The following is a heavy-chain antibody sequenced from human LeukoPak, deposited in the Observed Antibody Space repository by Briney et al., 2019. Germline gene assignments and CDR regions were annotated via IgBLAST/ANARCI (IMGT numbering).Heavy chain of an antibody. CDR3: ARLLYYYDSSGLSS. J-gene: IGHJ4*02. D-gene: IGHD3-22*01. V-gene: IGHV3-23*01. CDR1: GFTFSSYA. CDR2: ISGSGGST. Sequence: GGSLRLSCAASGFTFSSYALSWVRQAPGKGLEWVSAISGSGGSTYYAGSVKGRFTISRDNSKNTLYLQMNSLRAEDTAVYYCARLLYYYDSSGLSSWGQGTLVTVSS.